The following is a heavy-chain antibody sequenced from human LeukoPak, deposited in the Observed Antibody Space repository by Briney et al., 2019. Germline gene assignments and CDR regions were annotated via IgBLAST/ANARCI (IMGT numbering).Heavy chain of an antibody. CDR2: INPNSGGT. CDR3: ARVPPVTYYDILTGYPSRNWYDP. CDR1: GYTFTGYY. Sequence: GASVKVSCKASGYTFTGYYMHWVRQAPGQGLEWMGWINPNSGGTNYAQKFQGRVTMTRDTSISTAYMELSRLRSDDTAVYYCARVPPVTYYDILTGYPSRNWYDPWGQGTLVTVSS. J-gene: IGHJ5*02. D-gene: IGHD3-9*01. V-gene: IGHV1-2*02.